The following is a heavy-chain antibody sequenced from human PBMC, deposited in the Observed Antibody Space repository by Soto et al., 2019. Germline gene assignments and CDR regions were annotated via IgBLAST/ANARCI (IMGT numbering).Heavy chain of an antibody. V-gene: IGHV5-51*01. J-gene: IGHJ4*02. CDR2: IYPGDHET. Sequence: GESLKSSCHCSGYTFSNFWIGWVRQFPGQGLEWMGIIYPGDHETRYSPSFLGKVTISAETSINTAYLQWSSLEASDSAFYFCARSPRSSPYFDFWGQGALVTVSS. CDR3: ARSPRSSPYFDF. D-gene: IGHD6-13*01. CDR1: GYTFSNFW.